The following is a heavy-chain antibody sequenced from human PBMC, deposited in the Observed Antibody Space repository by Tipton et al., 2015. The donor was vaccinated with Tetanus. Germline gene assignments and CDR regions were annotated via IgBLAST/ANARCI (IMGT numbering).Heavy chain of an antibody. CDR2: ISSSSSYT. CDR3: ARDGSSSWYGWFDP. Sequence: AASGFTFSDYYMSWIRQAPGKGLEWVSYISSSSSYTNYADSVKGRFTISRDNAKNSLYLQMNSLRAEDTAVYYCARDGSSSWYGWFDPWGQGTLVTVSS. J-gene: IGHJ5*02. D-gene: IGHD6-13*01. CDR1: GFTFSDYY. V-gene: IGHV3-11*06.